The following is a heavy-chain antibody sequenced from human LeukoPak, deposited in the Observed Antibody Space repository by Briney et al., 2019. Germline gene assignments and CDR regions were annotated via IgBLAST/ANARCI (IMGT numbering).Heavy chain of an antibody. Sequence: GGFLRLSCAASGFTFSDYTMNWVRQAPGKGLEWVSSISSSSSDIYYADSVKGRFTISRDNAKKSLSLQMNSLRADDTAVYYCARAILYPYYFDYWGQGTLVTVSS. CDR1: GFTFSDYT. CDR3: ARAILYPYYFDY. J-gene: IGHJ4*02. CDR2: ISSSSSDI. V-gene: IGHV3-21*01. D-gene: IGHD2-8*01.